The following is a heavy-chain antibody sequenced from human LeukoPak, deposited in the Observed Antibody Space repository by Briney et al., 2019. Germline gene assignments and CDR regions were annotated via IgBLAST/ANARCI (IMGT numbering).Heavy chain of an antibody. Sequence: SVKVSCKASGGTFSSYAISWVRQAPGRGLEWMGRIIPIFGTANYAQKFQGRVTITTDESTSTAYMELSSLRSEDTAVYYCARHYYGSSPPFDYWGQGTLVTVSS. D-gene: IGHD3-10*01. V-gene: IGHV1-69*05. CDR3: ARHYYGSSPPFDY. CDR1: GGTFSSYA. J-gene: IGHJ4*02. CDR2: IIPIFGTA.